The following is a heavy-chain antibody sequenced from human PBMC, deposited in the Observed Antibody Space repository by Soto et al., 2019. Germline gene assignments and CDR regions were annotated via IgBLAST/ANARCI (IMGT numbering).Heavy chain of an antibody. CDR3: ARHGFYGDYSSNYFDP. CDR2: IYPSDSTT. Sequence: PGGSLKISCKGSGYSFTNYWIAWVRQMPGKGLEYMGIIYPSDSTTRYSPSFQGQVTISADKSISTAYLQWNSLKASDTAMYYCARHGFYGDYSSNYFDPWGQGTLVTVSS. CDR1: GYSFTNYW. V-gene: IGHV5-51*01. D-gene: IGHD4-17*01. J-gene: IGHJ5*02.